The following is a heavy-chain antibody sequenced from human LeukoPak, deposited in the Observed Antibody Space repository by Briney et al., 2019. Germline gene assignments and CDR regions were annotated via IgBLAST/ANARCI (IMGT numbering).Heavy chain of an antibody. D-gene: IGHD5-24*01. Sequence: GGSLRLSCAASGFTFSSYAMSWVRQAPGKGLEWDSAISGSGSSTYYADSVKGRFTISRDNSKNTLYLQMNSLRAEDTALYYCAKRDGYNSNPLKDWGQGTLVTVSS. V-gene: IGHV3-23*01. CDR3: AKRDGYNSNPLKD. CDR2: ISGSGSST. J-gene: IGHJ4*02. CDR1: GFTFSSYA.